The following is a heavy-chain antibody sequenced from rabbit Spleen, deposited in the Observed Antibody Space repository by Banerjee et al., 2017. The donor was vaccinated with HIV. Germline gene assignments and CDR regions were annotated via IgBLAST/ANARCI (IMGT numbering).Heavy chain of an antibody. CDR2: INASTGKA. J-gene: IGHJ4*01. CDR3: ASDVAGVSRWQFGW. Sequence: QEQLEESGGGLVKPEGSLTLTCKASGIPFSNKAEMCWVRQAPGKGLEWIACINASTGKAFAASWAKGRFTSTTSSSTMVTLQTTRTTAADAATFFGASDVAGVSRWQFGWWGPGTLVTVS. D-gene: IGHD4-1*01. CDR1: GIPFSNKAE. V-gene: IGHV1S45*01.